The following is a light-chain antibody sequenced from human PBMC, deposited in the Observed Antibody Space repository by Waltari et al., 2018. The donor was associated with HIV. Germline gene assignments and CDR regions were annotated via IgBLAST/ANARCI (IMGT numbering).Light chain of an antibody. V-gene: IGKV3-15*01. CDR2: GAS. CDR1: QSVSSN. Sequence: ELVMTQSPATLSVSPGERATLSCRASQSVSSNLAWYQQKPGQAPRLLIYGASTRATGIPARFSGGGSGTEFTLTISSLQSEDFAVYYCQQYNNWPLTFGGGTKVEIK. J-gene: IGKJ4*01. CDR3: QQYNNWPLT.